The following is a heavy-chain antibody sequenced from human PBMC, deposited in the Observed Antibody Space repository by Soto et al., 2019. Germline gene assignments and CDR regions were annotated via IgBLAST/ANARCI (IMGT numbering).Heavy chain of an antibody. D-gene: IGHD4-4*01. CDR3: ARDPAIYSGKFDYGLDV. CDR1: GFTFSSYE. CDR2: IGTSGKTI. J-gene: IGHJ6*02. Sequence: HPGGSLRLSCAVSGFTFSSYEMNWVRQAPGKGLEWVSYIGTSGKTIYYADPVRGRFTISRDNAKNSLYLQMNSLRAEDTAVHFCARDPAIYSGKFDYGLDVWGRGTTVTVS. V-gene: IGHV3-48*03.